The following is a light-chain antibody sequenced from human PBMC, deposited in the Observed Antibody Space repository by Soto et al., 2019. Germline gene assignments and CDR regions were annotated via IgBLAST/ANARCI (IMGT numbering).Light chain of an antibody. J-gene: IGKJ4*01. CDR3: QQRSNWTLT. Sequence: ETVMTQSPATLSGSPGERATLSCRASQSVSHDLAWYQQKTGQAPRLLLYGASSRATGIPERFSGGGSGTDFHLTISSLEPEDFAVYYCQQRSNWTLTFGGGTEVDIK. CDR2: GAS. V-gene: IGKV3-11*01. CDR1: QSVSHD.